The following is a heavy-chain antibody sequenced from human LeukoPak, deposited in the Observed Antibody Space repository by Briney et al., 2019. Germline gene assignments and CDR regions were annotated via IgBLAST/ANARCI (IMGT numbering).Heavy chain of an antibody. D-gene: IGHD6-19*01. CDR2: ISSSGSTI. CDR1: GFTFSSYS. CDR3: ARDHHSSGWYGYYYYYYMDV. V-gene: IGHV3-48*04. J-gene: IGHJ6*03. Sequence: PGGSLRLSCAASGFTFSSYSMNWVRQAPGKGLEWVSYISSSGSTIYYADSVKGRFTISRDNAKNSLYLQMNSLRAEDTAVYYCARDHHSSGWYGYYYYYYMDVWGKGTTVTVSS.